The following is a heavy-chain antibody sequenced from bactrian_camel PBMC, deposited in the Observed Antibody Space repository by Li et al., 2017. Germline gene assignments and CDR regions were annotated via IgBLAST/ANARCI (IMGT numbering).Heavy chain of an antibody. V-gene: IGHV3S1*01. CDR3: AIGALKIATSASAL. CDR2: IDSSGNTP. D-gene: IGHD4*01. CDR1: GFTFSIYW. Sequence: HVQLVESGGGLVQPGGSLMLSCAASGFTFSIYWMYWVRQAPGKGLEWVSDIDSSGNTPYYAESVKGRFTISRDNARNTLYLQMDSVKSEDTAIYYCAIGALKIATSASALRGQGTQVTVS. J-gene: IGHJ4*01.